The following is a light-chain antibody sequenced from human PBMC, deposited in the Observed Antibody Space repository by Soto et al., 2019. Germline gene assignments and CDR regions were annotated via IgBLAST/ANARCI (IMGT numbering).Light chain of an antibody. V-gene: IGKV4-1*01. CDR1: QSILYNSNNKNY. CDR3: QQYYSTPLT. Sequence: DIVMTQSPDSLAVSLGERATINCKSSQSILYNSNNKNYLAWYQQKPGQPPKLLIYWASTRESGVPERFSGSGSETEFTLTISSLQAEDVAVYYCQQYYSTPLTFGPGTKVDIK. J-gene: IGKJ3*01. CDR2: WAS.